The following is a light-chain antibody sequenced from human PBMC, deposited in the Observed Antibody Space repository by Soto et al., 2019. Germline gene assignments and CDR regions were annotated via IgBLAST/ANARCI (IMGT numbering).Light chain of an antibody. CDR2: DAS. V-gene: IGKV3-11*01. Sequence: VVEESXATLSLYTRDXXXXXXXGSQSVSSYLAWYQQKXGQAPRLLIYDASXRANGIPARFSGSGSGTDFTLTISSLETEDFAVYYCQQRSNWPLTFGRVTKVDIK. CDR3: QQRSNWPLT. CDR1: QSVSSY. J-gene: IGKJ4*02.